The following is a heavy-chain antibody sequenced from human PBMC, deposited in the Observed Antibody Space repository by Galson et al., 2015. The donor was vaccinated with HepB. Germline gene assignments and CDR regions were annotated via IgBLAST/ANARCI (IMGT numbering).Heavy chain of an antibody. V-gene: IGHV5-51*01. CDR1: GYSFTSYW. Sequence: QSGAEVKKPGESLKISCKGSGYSFTSYWIGWVRQMPGKGLEWMGIIYPGDSDTRYSPSFQGQVTISADKSISTAYLQWSSLKASDTAVYYCARRAPYCSGGSCYSISWFDPWGQGTLVTVSS. D-gene: IGHD2-15*01. CDR3: ARRAPYCSGGSCYSISWFDP. CDR2: IYPGDSDT. J-gene: IGHJ5*02.